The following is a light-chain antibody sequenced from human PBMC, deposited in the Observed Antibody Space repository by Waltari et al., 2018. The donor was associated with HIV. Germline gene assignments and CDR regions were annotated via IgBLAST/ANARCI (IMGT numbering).Light chain of an antibody. Sequence: DIVLTQSPATLSLSPGERATLSCRARQSVSSSLAWYQQTPGQAPRLLIYDASNRATGIPARFSGSGSGTDFTLTISSLEPEDFALYYCQQRNNWPITFGQGTRLEIK. J-gene: IGKJ5*01. CDR3: QQRNNWPIT. V-gene: IGKV3-11*01. CDR1: QSVSSS. CDR2: DAS.